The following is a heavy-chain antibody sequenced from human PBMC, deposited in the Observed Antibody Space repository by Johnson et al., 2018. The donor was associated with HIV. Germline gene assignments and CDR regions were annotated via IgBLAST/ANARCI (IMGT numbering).Heavy chain of an antibody. CDR2: ISSNGGST. D-gene: IGHD2-21*02. CDR3: ARGLAYCGGDCSNAFDI. V-gene: IGHV3-64*04. CDR1: GFIFSSYA. Sequence: QVQLVESGGGLVQPGGSLRLSCAASGFIFSSYAMHWVRQAPGKGLQYVSAISSNGGSTGYADPVKGRFTISRDNAKNSLYLQMNSLRADDTALYYCARGLAYCGGDCSNAFDIWGQGTMVTVSS. J-gene: IGHJ3*02.